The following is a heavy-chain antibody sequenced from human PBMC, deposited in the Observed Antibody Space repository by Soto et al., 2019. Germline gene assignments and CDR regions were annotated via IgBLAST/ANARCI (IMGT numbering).Heavy chain of an antibody. D-gene: IGHD1-1*01. CDR1: GFTFANYP. CDR3: TKNDDDGPD. J-gene: IGHJ4*02. Sequence: GGSLRLSCATSGFTFANYPMSCVRQAPGKGPEWLGFIRSQAYVGTADYAASVEGRFTISRDDSTSIAYLQMNNLKTEDTAVYYCTKNDDDGPDWGQGTFVTVSS. CDR2: IRSQAYVGTA. V-gene: IGHV3-49*04.